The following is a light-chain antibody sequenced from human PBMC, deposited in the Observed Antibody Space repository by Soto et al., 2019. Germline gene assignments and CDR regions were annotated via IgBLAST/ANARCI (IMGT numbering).Light chain of an antibody. J-gene: IGKJ4*01. CDR3: QQYYSSPVT. CDR2: WAS. V-gene: IGKV4-1*01. Sequence: DIVMTQSPDSLAVSPGERATINCKSSQSLVHSSNNKNYLIWYQQKPGQPPKLLIYWASTPESGVPERFSGSGSGTDFTLTISSLQTEDAAVYFCQQYYSSPVTFGGGTKVEIK. CDR1: QSLVHSSNNKNY.